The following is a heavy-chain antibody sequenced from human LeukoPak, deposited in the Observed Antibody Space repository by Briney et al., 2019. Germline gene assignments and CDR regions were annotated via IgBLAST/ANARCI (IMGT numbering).Heavy chain of an antibody. CDR1: GFTFDDYA. CDR3: AKDISYDILTGNNFDY. D-gene: IGHD3-9*01. J-gene: IGHJ4*02. V-gene: IGHV3-9*03. Sequence: PGGSLRLSCAASGFTFDDYAIHWVRQAPGKGLEWVSGISWNSGSIGYADSVKGRFTISRDNTKSSLYLQMNSLRAEDMALYYCAKDISYDILTGNNFDYWGQGTLVTVSS. CDR2: ISWNSGSI.